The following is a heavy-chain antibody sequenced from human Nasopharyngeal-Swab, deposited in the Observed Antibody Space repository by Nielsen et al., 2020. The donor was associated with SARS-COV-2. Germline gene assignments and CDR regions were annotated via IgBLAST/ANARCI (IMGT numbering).Heavy chain of an antibody. V-gene: IGHV1-18*01. Sequence: SVKVSCKASGYTFTSYGISWVRQAPGQGLEWMGWISAYNGSTNYAQKLQGRVTMTTDTSTSTAYMELRSLRSDDTAVYYCARLTVTTFYYYYGMDVWGQGTTVTVSS. J-gene: IGHJ6*02. CDR1: GYTFTSYG. CDR3: ARLTVTTFYYYYGMDV. CDR2: ISAYNGST. D-gene: IGHD4-11*01.